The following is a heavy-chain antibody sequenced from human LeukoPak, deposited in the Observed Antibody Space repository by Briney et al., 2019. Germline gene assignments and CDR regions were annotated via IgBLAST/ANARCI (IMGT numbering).Heavy chain of an antibody. Sequence: SGPTLVNPTQTLTLTCTFSGLSLSTSGVGVGWVRQPPGKALEWLALIYWDDDKRYIPSLKSRLTITKSTSKNQVVLTMTNMHPVDTATYYCAHRRGTGTNNWFDPWGQGTLVTVSS. CDR1: GLSLSTSGVG. D-gene: IGHD1-1*01. CDR3: AHRRGTGTNNWFDP. J-gene: IGHJ5*02. V-gene: IGHV2-5*02. CDR2: IYWDDDK.